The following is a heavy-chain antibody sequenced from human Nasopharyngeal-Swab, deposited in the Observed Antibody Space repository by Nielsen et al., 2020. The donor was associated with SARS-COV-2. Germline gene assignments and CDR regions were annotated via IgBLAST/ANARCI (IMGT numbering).Heavy chain of an antibody. CDR1: GYTFTDYY. V-gene: IGHV1-2*02. D-gene: IGHD2-15*01. CDR2: INPNRGAT. CDR3: AKDLLRYCSGGSCNSDYYGMDV. Sequence: ASVKVSCKASGYTFTDYYMHWVRQATGQGLEWMGWINPNRGATDYAQKFQGRVTMTRDTSISTAYMELSSLRPDDAAIYYCAKDLLRYCSGGSCNSDYYGMDVWGQGTTVTVSS. J-gene: IGHJ6*02.